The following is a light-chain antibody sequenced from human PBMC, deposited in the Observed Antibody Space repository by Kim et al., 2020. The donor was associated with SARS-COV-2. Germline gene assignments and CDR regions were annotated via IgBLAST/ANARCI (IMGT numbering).Light chain of an antibody. CDR3: QSYDSSLSGSV. CDR2: GNS. Sequence: QPVLTQPPSLSGAPGQRVTITCTGSSSNIGAGYDVHWYQQLPGTAPKLLIYGNSNRPSGVPDRFSGSKSGTSASLAITGLQAEDEADYYCQSYDSSLSGSVFGGGTKLTVL. CDR1: SSNIGAGYD. J-gene: IGLJ2*01. V-gene: IGLV1-40*01.